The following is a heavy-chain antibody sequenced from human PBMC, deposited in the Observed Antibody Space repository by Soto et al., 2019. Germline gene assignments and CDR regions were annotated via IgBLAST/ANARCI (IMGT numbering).Heavy chain of an antibody. CDR1: GYTFTNYG. J-gene: IGHJ6*03. CDR2: ISTYNGNT. V-gene: IGHV1-18*01. CDR3: ARTTVTASYYYMDV. Sequence: ASVKVSCKASGYTFTNYGFTWVRQAPGQGLEWLGWISTYNGNTKYAQKVQGRLTMTTDTSTSTANMELTSLRSDDTALYYCARTTVTASYYYMDVRGKGSTVTAP. D-gene: IGHD4-17*01.